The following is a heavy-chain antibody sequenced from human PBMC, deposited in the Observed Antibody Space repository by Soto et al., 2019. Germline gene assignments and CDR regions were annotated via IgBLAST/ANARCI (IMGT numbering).Heavy chain of an antibody. J-gene: IGHJ3*02. Sequence: EVHLEESGGDLVQPGGSLRLSCAASGFTLSAYWMTWVRQAPGKGLEWVANINRDGSKKSYLDSVRGRFTISRDNVGNSLYLQMDSLRAADTALYYCARDVSPGSSSLYLDAFEIWGQGTMVTVSS. V-gene: IGHV3-7*05. D-gene: IGHD6-13*01. CDR1: GFTLSAYW. CDR2: INRDGSKK. CDR3: ARDVSPGSSSLYLDAFEI.